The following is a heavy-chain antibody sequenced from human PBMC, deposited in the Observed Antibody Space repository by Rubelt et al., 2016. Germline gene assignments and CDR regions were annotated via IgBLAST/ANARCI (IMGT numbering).Heavy chain of an antibody. J-gene: IGHJ4*02. CDR3: ARNDYGDQPFDY. CDR2: IYYSGST. D-gene: IGHD4-17*01. Sequence: QLQLQESGPGLVKPSETLSLTCTVSGGSFSSSSYYWGWIRQPPGKGLEWIGSIYYSGSTYYNPAPTGRGTISVDTSKNQVSLKLSSVTAADTAVYYCARNDYGDQPFDYWGQGTLVTVSS. V-gene: IGHV4-39*07. CDR1: GGSFSSSSYY.